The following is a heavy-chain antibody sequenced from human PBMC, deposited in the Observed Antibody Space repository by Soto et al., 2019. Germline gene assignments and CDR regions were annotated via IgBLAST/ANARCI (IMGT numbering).Heavy chain of an antibody. CDR3: ARVGSAGAGTGWELLYYFDY. Sequence: QVQLVQSGAEEKKPGASVKVSCKASGNTFSSYAMHWVRQAPGQRLEWMGWINAGNGNTKYSQKFQGRVTITRDTSASTVYMELSSLSSEDTAVYYCARVGSAGAGTGWELLYYFDYLGQGTLVTVSS. V-gene: IGHV1-3*05. D-gene: IGHD6-13*01. CDR1: GNTFSSYA. CDR2: INAGNGNT. J-gene: IGHJ4*02.